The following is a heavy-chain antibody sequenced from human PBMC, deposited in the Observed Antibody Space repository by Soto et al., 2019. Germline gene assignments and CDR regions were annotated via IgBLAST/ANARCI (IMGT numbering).Heavy chain of an antibody. J-gene: IGHJ6*02. CDR2: ISYDGSTK. CDR1: GFTFSSYD. Sequence: QVQLVESGGGVVQPGRSLRLSCAASGFTFSSYDMHWVRQAPGKGLEWVAVISYDGSTKYYADSVKGRFTISRDNSKNTLYLQMNILRAEDAAVYYCANDSLYYCYGMDVWGQGTTVTVSS. CDR3: ANDSLYYCYGMDV. V-gene: IGHV3-30*18.